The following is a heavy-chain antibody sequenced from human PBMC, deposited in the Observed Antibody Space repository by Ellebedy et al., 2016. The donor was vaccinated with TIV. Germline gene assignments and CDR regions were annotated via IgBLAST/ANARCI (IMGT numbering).Heavy chain of an antibody. CDR2: ISDDGTTT. V-gene: IGHV3-64*01. J-gene: IGHJ4*02. CDR3: ARDHLDTLTGSYCFDY. D-gene: IGHD3-9*01. Sequence: GESLKISCAASGFTFSTYAMHWVRQAPGKGLEYVSAISDDGTTTYYASSVKARFTISRDNSKNTLYLQMGSLRTEDMAVYYCARDHLDTLTGSYCFDYWGQGTLVTVSS. CDR1: GFTFSTYA.